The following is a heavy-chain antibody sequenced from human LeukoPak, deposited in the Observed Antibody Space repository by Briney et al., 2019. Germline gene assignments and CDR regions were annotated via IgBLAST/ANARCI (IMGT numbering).Heavy chain of an antibody. D-gene: IGHD6-13*01. J-gene: IGHJ4*02. CDR2: IYSGGST. CDR1: GFTVSSNY. Sequence: GGSLRLSCAASGFTVSSNYMSWVRQAPGKGLEWVSVIYSGGSTYYADSVKGRFTISRDNSKNTLYLQMNSLRAEDTAVYYCARAGPSSSWHQFDYWGQGTLVTVSS. V-gene: IGHV3-66*01. CDR3: ARAGPSSSWHQFDY.